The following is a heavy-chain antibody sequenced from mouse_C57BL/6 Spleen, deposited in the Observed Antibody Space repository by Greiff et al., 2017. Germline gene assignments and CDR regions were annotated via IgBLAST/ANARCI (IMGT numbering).Heavy chain of an antibody. CDR3: AKGGSSLYFDY. CDR2: ISSGSSTI. J-gene: IGHJ2*01. CDR1: GFTFSDYG. Sequence: EVHLVESGGGLVKPGGSLKLSCAASGFTFSDYGMHWVRQAPEKGLEWVAYISSGSSTIYYADTVKGRFTISRDNAKNTLFLQMTSLRSEDTAMYYCAKGGSSLYFDYWGQGTTLTVSS. V-gene: IGHV5-17*01. D-gene: IGHD1-1*01.